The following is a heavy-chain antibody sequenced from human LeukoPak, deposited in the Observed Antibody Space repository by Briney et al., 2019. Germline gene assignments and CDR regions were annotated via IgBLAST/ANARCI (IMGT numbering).Heavy chain of an antibody. CDR1: GYSVSSGYY. CDR3: ARDGQRTPRAYYDFWSGYYAAGSSGWFDP. CDR2: IYHSGST. Sequence: PSETLSLTCTVSGYSVSSGYYWGWIRQPPGKGLEWIGSIYHSGSTYYNPSLKSRVTISVDTSKNQFSLKLSFVTAADTAVYYCARDGQRTPRAYYDFWSGYYAAGSSGWFDPWGQGTLVTVSS. V-gene: IGHV4-38-2*02. J-gene: IGHJ5*02. D-gene: IGHD3-3*01.